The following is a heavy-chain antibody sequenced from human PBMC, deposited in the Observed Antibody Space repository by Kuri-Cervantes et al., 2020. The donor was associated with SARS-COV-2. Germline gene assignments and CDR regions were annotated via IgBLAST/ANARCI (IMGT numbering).Heavy chain of an antibody. CDR1: GYTFTSYG. Sequence: ASVKVSCKASGYTFTSYGISWVRQAPGQGLEWMGWISAYNGNTNYAQKLQGRVTMTTDTSTSTAYMELSRLRSDDTAVYYCARDLGSTVTTPYYYGMDVWGQGTTVTVSS. CDR2: ISAYNGNT. V-gene: IGHV1-18*04. J-gene: IGHJ6*01. D-gene: IGHD4-17*01. CDR3: ARDLGSTVTTPYYYGMDV.